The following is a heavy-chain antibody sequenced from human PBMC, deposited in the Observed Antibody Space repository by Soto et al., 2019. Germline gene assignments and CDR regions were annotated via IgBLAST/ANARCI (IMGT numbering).Heavy chain of an antibody. J-gene: IGHJ1*01. Sequence: SLNISFAASGFTFSSYWMSWVRQAPGKGLEWVANIKQDGSEKYYVDSVKGRFTISRDNAKNSLYLQMNSLSAEETAFYYCVKDESINWYSGHFRHWGQGTLVTVSS. V-gene: IGHV3-7*03. CDR1: GFTFSSYW. CDR3: VKDESINWYSGHFRH. D-gene: IGHD6-13*01. CDR2: IKQDGSEK.